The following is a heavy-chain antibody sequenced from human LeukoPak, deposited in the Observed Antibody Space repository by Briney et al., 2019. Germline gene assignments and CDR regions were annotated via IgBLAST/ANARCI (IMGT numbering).Heavy chain of an antibody. Sequence: GGSLRLSCAAPGFTFSSSGMHWVPQAPGKGLEWVAVISYDGSNKYYADSVKGRSPTSRTNSTNTPYLQMNSLRPETPAVNSFSKDSAYYYASGSYQKYYGMDVWGQGTMVTVSS. V-gene: IGHV3-30*18. CDR3: SKDSAYYYASGSYQKYYGMDV. J-gene: IGHJ6*02. CDR1: GFTFSSSG. D-gene: IGHD3-10*01. CDR2: ISYDGSNK.